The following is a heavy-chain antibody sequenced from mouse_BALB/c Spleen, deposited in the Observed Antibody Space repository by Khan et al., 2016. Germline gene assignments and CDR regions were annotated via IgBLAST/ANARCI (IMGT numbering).Heavy chain of an antibody. Sequence: QVQLKQSGAELARPGASVKLSCKASGYTFTSYWMQWVKQRPGQGLEWIGAIYPGDGDTRYTQKFKGKATLTADKSSSTAYMQLSSLASEDSAVYYCVRGGDYSLYYAMDYWGQGTSVTVSS. V-gene: IGHV1-87*01. CDR3: VRGGDYSLYYAMDY. CDR1: GYTFTSYW. J-gene: IGHJ4*01. CDR2: IYPGDGDT. D-gene: IGHD1-1*01.